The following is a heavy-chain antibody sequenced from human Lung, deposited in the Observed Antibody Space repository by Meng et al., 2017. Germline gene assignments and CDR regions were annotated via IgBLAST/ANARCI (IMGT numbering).Heavy chain of an antibody. Sequence: VHLQQSGPGLVKLFQIPSLTCAISGDSDSSNSAAWNWIRQSPSRGLEWLGRTYYRSKWYNGYAVSVRSRITINPDTSKNQFSLQLNSVTPEDTAVYYCARSQQWLDSWGQGTLVTVSS. CDR2: TYYRSKWYN. CDR3: ARSQQWLDS. J-gene: IGHJ4*02. D-gene: IGHD6-19*01. V-gene: IGHV6-1*01. CDR1: GDSDSSNSAA.